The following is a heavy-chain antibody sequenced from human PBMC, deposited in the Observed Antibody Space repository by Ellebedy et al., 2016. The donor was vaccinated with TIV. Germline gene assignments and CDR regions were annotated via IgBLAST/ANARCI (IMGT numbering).Heavy chain of an antibody. J-gene: IGHJ3*02. Sequence: GESLKISXAASGFTFSSFAMHWVRQAPGKGLEWVAVIWFDGSDKYYADSVKGRFTISRDQSRNTLYLQMNSLRAEDTAVYYCARGGYDHAFDIWGQGTTVTVSS. CDR2: IWFDGSDK. D-gene: IGHD2-15*01. CDR1: GFTFSSFA. V-gene: IGHV3-33*01. CDR3: ARGGYDHAFDI.